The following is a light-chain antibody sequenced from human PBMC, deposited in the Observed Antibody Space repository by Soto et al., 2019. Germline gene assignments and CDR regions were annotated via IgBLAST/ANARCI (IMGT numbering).Light chain of an antibody. CDR1: SSDVGGYNY. V-gene: IGLV2-14*01. CDR3: SSFTSSSTQV. J-gene: IGLJ3*02. CDR2: EVS. Sequence: QSVLTQPASVSGSLGQSITISCTGSSSDVGGYNYVSWYQQHPGRAPKLMIYEVSNRPSGVSNRFSGSKSGNTASLTISGLQAEDEADYHCSSFTSSSTQVLGGGTKVTVL.